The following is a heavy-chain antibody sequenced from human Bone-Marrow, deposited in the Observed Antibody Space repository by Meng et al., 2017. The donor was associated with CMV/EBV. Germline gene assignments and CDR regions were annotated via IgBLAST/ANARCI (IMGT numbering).Heavy chain of an antibody. CDR1: GYTFTSYD. J-gene: IGHJ4*02. V-gene: IGHV1-8*01. CDR3: ATGVADFEY. D-gene: IGHD6-19*01. Sequence: QVQRVHAWAAVKKPAASVKVSCTASGYTFTSYDINSVRQAAGQGLEWMGWMNPHSGNTDYAQKFQGRVTMTRNISTSTAYMDLSSLRSEDTAVYYCATGVADFEYWGQGTLVTVSS. CDR2: MNPHSGNT.